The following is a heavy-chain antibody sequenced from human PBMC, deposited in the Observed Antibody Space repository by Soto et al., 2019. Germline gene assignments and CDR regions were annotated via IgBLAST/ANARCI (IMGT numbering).Heavy chain of an antibody. Sequence: ASVKVSCTASGYTFTSYDINWVRQATGQGLEWMGWMNPNSGNTGYAQKFQGRVTMTRNTSISTAYMELSSLRSEDTAVYYCARVLGYCSGGSCYTNWFDPWGQGTLVTVSS. J-gene: IGHJ5*02. CDR1: GYTFTSYD. CDR3: ARVLGYCSGGSCYTNWFDP. D-gene: IGHD2-15*01. V-gene: IGHV1-8*01. CDR2: MNPNSGNT.